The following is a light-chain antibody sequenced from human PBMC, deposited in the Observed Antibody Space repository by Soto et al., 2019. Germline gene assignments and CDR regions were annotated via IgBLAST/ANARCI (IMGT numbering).Light chain of an antibody. CDR3: SSYSARSTL. J-gene: IGLJ2*01. Sequence: QSALTQPASVSGSPGQSITISCSGTSSDIGGYNYVSWYQHRPGKAPKLIIFDVTYRPSGVSGRFTGSKSGNTASLTISGLQAEDEADYCSSYSARSTLFGRGTKLTVL. CDR1: SSDIGGYNY. CDR2: DVT. V-gene: IGLV2-14*03.